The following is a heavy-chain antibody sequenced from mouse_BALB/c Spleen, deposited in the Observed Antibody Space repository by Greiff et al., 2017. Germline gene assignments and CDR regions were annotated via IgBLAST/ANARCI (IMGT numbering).Heavy chain of an antibody. D-gene: IGHD1-1*02. V-gene: IGHV1-7*01. CDR3: ANYHGFAY. J-gene: IGHJ3*01. CDR1: GYTFTSYW. CDR2: INPSTGST. Sequence: VQLQQSGPELAKPGASVKMSCKASGYTFTSYWMHWVKQRPGQGLEWIGYINPSTGSTEYKQKFKNKATLNADKSSSTAYMQLSSLASEDSAVYYGANYHGFAYWGQGTLVTVSA.